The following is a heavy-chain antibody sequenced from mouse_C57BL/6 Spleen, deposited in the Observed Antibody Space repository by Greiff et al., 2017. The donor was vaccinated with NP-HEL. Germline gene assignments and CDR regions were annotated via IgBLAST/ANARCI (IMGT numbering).Heavy chain of an antibody. CDR3: AREGLLDYAMDY. Sequence: EVKLMESGPGLVKPSQSLSLTCSVTGYSITSGYYWNWIRQFPGNKLEWMGYISYDGSNNYNPSLKNRISITRDTSKNQFFLKLNSVTTEDTATYYCAREGLLDYAMDYWGQGTSVTVSS. J-gene: IGHJ4*01. V-gene: IGHV3-6*01. CDR2: ISYDGSN. CDR1: GYSITSGYY. D-gene: IGHD2-10*01.